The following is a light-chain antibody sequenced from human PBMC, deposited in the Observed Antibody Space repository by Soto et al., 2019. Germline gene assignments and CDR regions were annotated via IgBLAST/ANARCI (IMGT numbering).Light chain of an antibody. Sequence: QSALTQPASVSGSPGQSITISCTGTSSDVGDYNSVSWYQQHPGKAPKLMIYDVTSRPSGVSNRFSGSKSGNTASLTISGLQAEDEADYYCTSYTVTSTLVLFGGGTKVTVL. J-gene: IGLJ2*01. CDR1: SSDVGDYNS. CDR3: TSYTVTSTLVL. CDR2: DVT. V-gene: IGLV2-14*01.